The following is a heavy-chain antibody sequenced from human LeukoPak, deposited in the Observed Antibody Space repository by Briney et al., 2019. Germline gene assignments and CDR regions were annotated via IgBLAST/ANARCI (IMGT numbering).Heavy chain of an antibody. D-gene: IGHD2-2*01. V-gene: IGHV3-7*01. CDR3: ARGLAVVPAACSDY. CDR2: IKQDGSEK. Sequence: GGSLRLSCAASGFTFSSYWMSWVRQAPGKGLEWVANIKQDGSEKYYVDSVKGRFTISRDNAKNSLYLQMNSLRAEDTAVYYCARGLAVVPAACSDYWGQGTLVTVSS. CDR1: GFTFSSYW. J-gene: IGHJ4*02.